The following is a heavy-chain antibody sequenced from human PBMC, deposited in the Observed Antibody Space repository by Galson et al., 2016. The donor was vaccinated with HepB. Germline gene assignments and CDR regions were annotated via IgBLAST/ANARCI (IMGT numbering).Heavy chain of an antibody. CDR2: ISNNGGRT. CDR3: AKMSPGITIFGETN. V-gene: IGHV3-23*01. D-gene: IGHD3-3*01. J-gene: IGHJ4*02. CDR1: GFTFSIYA. Sequence: SLRLSCAASGFTFSIYAMSWVRQAPGKGLEWVSSISNNGGRTYYADSVKGRFTISRDNSKNTLYLQMNSLRADDTAVFYCAKMSPGITIFGETNWGQGTLGTVSS.